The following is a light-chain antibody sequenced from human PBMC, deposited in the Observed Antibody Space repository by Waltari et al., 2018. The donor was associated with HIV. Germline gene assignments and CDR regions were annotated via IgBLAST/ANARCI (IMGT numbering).Light chain of an antibody. CDR3: QSGDNSGPHVV. Sequence: SYELTQPPSLSVSPGQTAGITFSGDVLSQQYRYWYRHKAGQGPVMVMYRATERPSGIPGRFSGSKSGTTVTLTIGGVQAEDEADYYCQSGDNSGPHVVFGGGTTLTVL. V-gene: IGLV3-25*03. J-gene: IGLJ2*01. CDR2: RAT. CDR1: VLSQQY.